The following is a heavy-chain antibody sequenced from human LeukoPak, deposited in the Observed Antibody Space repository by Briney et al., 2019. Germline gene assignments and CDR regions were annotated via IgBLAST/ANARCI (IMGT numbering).Heavy chain of an antibody. Sequence: PGGSLRLSCAASAFSFSGYGMHWVRQAPGKGLEWVAFIRYDATNENYADSVEGRFTISRDNSKNTLYLQVNSLRAEDTAVYYCAKDRCSTTSCYAGYYYGMDVWGQGTTVTVSS. CDR1: AFSFSGYG. CDR2: IRYDATNE. J-gene: IGHJ6*02. V-gene: IGHV3-30*02. D-gene: IGHD2-2*01. CDR3: AKDRCSTTSCYAGYYYGMDV.